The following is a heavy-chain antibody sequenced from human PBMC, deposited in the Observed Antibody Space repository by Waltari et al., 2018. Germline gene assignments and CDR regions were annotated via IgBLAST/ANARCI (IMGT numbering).Heavy chain of an antibody. CDR3: TTTTVTLDGLDV. CDR2: IKSKTDAGTT. V-gene: IGHV3-15*01. Sequence: EVQLVESGGGLVKPGGSLRLSCAASGFTFRKAWMSWVRQAPGKGLEWVGRIKSKTDAGTTDYAAPVKGRFTISRDDSTNTLYLQMNSLKTEDTAVYYCTTTTVTLDGLDVWGQGTTVTVSS. J-gene: IGHJ6*02. CDR1: GFTFRKAW. D-gene: IGHD2-21*02.